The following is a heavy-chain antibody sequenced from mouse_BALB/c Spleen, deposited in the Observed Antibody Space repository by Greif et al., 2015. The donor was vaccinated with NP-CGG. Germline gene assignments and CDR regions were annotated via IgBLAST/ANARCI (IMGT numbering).Heavy chain of an antibody. Sequence: EVMLVESGGGLVQPGGSRKLSCAASGFTFSDYGMAWVRQAPGKGPEWVAFISNLAYSIYYADTVTGRFTFSRENAKNTLYLEMSSLRSEDTAMYYCARDYYGSSYWYFDVWGAGTTVTVSS. D-gene: IGHD1-1*01. J-gene: IGHJ1*01. CDR2: ISNLAYSI. V-gene: IGHV5-15*02. CDR3: ARDYYGSSYWYFDV. CDR1: GFTFSDYG.